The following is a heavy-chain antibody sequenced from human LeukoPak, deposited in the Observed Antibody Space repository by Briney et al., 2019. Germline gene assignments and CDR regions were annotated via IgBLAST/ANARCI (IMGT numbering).Heavy chain of an antibody. CDR1: GFTFSNYA. D-gene: IGHD3-22*01. V-gene: IGHV3-23*01. CDR3: AKVDRLVVITPYYYYGMDV. CDR2: ISGSGVST. J-gene: IGHJ6*02. Sequence: GGSLRLSCAASGFTFSNYAMNWVRQAPGKGLEWVSAISGSGVSTYYADSAKGRFTISRDNSKNTLYLQMNSLRAEDTAVYYCAKVDRLVVITPYYYYGMDVWGQGTTVTVSS.